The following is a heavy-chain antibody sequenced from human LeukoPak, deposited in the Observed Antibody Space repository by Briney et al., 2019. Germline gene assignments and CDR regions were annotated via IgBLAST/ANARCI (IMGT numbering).Heavy chain of an antibody. J-gene: IGHJ5*02. D-gene: IGHD3-3*01. V-gene: IGHV3-21*01. CDR1: GFTFSSYS. CDR3: ARGQIRFLEWLDLNWFDP. CDR2: ISSSSSYI. Sequence: GRSLRLSCAASGFTFSSYSMNWVRQAPGKGLVWVSSISSSSSYIYYADSVKGRFTISRDNAKNSLYLQMNSLRAEDTAVYYCARGQIRFLEWLDLNWFDPWGQGTLVTVSS.